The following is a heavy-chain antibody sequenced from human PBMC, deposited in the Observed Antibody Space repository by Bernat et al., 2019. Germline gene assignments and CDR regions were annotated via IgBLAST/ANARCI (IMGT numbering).Heavy chain of an antibody. J-gene: IGHJ4*02. CDR3: AGGDSPFCYY. D-gene: IGHD4-17*01. Sequence: QVQLVESGGGVVQPGRSLRLSCAASGFTFSSYGMHWVRQAPGKGLEWVAVISYDGSNKYYADSVKGRFTISRDNPKNTLYLQMNSLRAEDTAVYYCAGGDSPFCYYWGQGTLVTVSS. CDR1: GFTFSSYG. CDR2: ISYDGSNK. V-gene: IGHV3-30*03.